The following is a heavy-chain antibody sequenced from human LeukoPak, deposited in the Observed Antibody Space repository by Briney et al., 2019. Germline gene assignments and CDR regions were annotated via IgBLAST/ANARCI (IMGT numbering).Heavy chain of an antibody. J-gene: IGHJ4*02. CDR2: ISGDGAST. D-gene: IGHD3-10*01. V-gene: IGHV3-23*01. CDR3: AKDRGWFGGSLANFDY. CDR1: GLTFSTYG. Sequence: GGSLRLSCAASGLTFSTYGMGWVRQAPGKGLEWVSAISGDGASTYYADSVKGRFTISRDNSKNTLYVQMNSLRAEDTAVYYCAKDRGWFGGSLANFDYWGQGTLVTVFS.